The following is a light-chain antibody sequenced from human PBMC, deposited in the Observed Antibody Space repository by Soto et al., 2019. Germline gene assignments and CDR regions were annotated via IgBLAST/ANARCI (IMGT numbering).Light chain of an antibody. V-gene: IGLV2-23*01. J-gene: IGLJ1*01. CDR1: SSDVGSYNL. Sequence: QSVLTQPASVSGSPGQSITICCTGTSSDVGSYNLVSWYQQHPGKAPKLMIYEGSKRPSGVSNRFSGSKSGNTASLTISGLQAEDEADYYCCSYAGSSTSLYVFGTGTKLTVL. CDR2: EGS. CDR3: CSYAGSSTSLYV.